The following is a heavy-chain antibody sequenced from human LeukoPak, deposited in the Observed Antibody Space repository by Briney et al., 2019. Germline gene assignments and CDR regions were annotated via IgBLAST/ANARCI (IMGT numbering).Heavy chain of an antibody. V-gene: IGHV1-46*01. J-gene: IGHJ4*02. D-gene: IGHD6-13*01. CDR2: IKTKDDST. CDR1: GYTFISYS. Sequence: ASVKVSCKASGYTFISYSMHWVRQAPGQGLEWMGVIKTKDDSTTYAQKFQGRVTMTSDTSTNTVYMELSSLRSEDTAVYYCARDQSPFRLIAAYPDYWGQGTLVTVSS. CDR3: ARDQSPFRLIAAYPDY.